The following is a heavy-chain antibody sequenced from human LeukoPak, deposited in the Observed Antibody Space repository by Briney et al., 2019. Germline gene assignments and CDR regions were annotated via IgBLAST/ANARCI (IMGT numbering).Heavy chain of an antibody. CDR3: AKGTGAHIAVAGNHFDY. V-gene: IGHV3-9*01. CDR1: GFTFDDYA. D-gene: IGHD6-19*01. Sequence: DPGGSLRLSCAASGFTFDDYAMHWVRQAPGKGLEWVSGISWNSGSIGYAGSVKGRLAIFRDNAKNSLYMQMNSLRAEDTAVYYCAKGTGAHIAVAGNHFDYWGQGTLVTVSS. CDR2: ISWNSGSI. J-gene: IGHJ4*02.